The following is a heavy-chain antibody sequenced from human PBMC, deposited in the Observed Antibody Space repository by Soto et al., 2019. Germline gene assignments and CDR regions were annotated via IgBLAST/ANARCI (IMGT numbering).Heavy chain of an antibody. CDR2: IYHSGST. J-gene: IGHJ4*02. CDR3: ARVEGEEDPNGGWRDY. D-gene: IGHD1-1*01. Sequence: QVQLQESGPGLVKPSGTLSLTCAVSGGSISSSNWWSWVRQPPGKGLEWIGEIYHSGSTNYNPSRTGRVTIAXXKXTXQFTLKLSSVTAADTAVYYCARVEGEEDPNGGWRDYWGQGTLVTVSS. V-gene: IGHV4-4*02. CDR1: GGSISSSNW.